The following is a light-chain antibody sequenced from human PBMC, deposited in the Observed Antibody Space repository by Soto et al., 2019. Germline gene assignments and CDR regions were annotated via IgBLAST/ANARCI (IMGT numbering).Light chain of an antibody. CDR1: RHVSSNY. V-gene: IGKV3-20*01. J-gene: IGKJ1*01. CDR2: GAS. CDR3: QQYVISPWA. Sequence: ANSAVTLSLSPGERGALSCRGSRHVSSNYVAWYQQKPGQAPRLLISGASNRATGTPDRFSGSGSGTDFTLTISSLEPEDFAVYYCQQYVISPWAFGQGTKVDI.